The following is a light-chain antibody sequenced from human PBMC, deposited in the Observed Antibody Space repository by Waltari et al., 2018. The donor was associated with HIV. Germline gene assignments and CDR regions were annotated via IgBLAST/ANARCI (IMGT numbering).Light chain of an antibody. J-gene: IGLJ2*01. CDR1: SPNIGSNS. Sequence: QSVLTQPPSASGTPGQRVTISCSGSSPNIGSNSVYWYQQLPGTAPKLLIDRDNRRLSGVPDRFAGSTSGTSASLAISGLRSDDVADYYCATWDDSLSGVVFGGGTKVTVL. V-gene: IGLV1-47*01. CDR3: ATWDDSLSGVV. CDR2: RDN.